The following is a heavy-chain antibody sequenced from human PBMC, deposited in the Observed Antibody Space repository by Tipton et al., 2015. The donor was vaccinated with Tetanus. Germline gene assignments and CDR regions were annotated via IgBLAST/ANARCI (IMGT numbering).Heavy chain of an antibody. CDR3: EGMNGSGYIL. Sequence: LRLSCTVSGGSTSSYSWSWIRQSPGKGLEWIAYLSYSGNTNYNPSLKSRVTISIDTSKNQFSLKLTSVTAADSAVYYCEGMNGSGYILWGQGTLVTVSA. J-gene: IGHJ3*01. CDR1: GGSTSSYS. D-gene: IGHD5-12*01. CDR2: LSYSGNT. V-gene: IGHV4-59*01.